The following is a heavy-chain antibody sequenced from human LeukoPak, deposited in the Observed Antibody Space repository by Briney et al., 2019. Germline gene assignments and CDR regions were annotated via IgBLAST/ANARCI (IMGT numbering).Heavy chain of an antibody. D-gene: IGHD2-8*01. Sequence: QPGRSLRLSCSTSGFTFSTYWIGWVRQTPGKGLEWVAHINPEESEKNYINSVKGRFTISRDNAKNSLYLQMNSLTDEDTAVYYCVRDKVNGARTGSLFDYWGQGTLVTVSS. CDR2: INPEESEK. CDR3: VRDKVNGARTGSLFDY. CDR1: GFTFSTYW. V-gene: IGHV3-7*01. J-gene: IGHJ4*02.